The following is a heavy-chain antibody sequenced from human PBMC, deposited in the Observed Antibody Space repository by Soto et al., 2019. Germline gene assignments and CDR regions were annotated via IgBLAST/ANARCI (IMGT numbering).Heavy chain of an antibody. J-gene: IGHJ4*02. V-gene: IGHV1-18*01. CDR3: ARTCRSGGGCYLEY. CDR2: VSVPSGDT. D-gene: IGHD2-15*01. CDR1: GYSFSSFG. Sequence: ASVKVSCKASGYSFSSFGISWLRQAPGQGLEWVGWVSVPSGDTSSAQNFQGRVTVTTDTSTSTAYMEVGSLRSDDTAAYYCARTCRSGGGCYLEYWGEGTLVTVSS.